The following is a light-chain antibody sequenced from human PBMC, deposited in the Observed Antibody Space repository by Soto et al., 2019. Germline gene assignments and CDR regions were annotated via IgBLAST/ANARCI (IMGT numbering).Light chain of an antibody. V-gene: IGLV1-44*01. Sequence: QSVLTQPPSASGTPGQRVTISCSGSSSNIGSNTVNWYQQLPGTAPKLLIYSNNQRPSGVPDRFSGSKSGTAATLGVTGLQTGDEADYYCATWDSSLSGVVFGGGTKLTVL. CDR3: ATWDSSLSGVV. CDR1: SSNIGSNT. CDR2: SNN. J-gene: IGLJ2*01.